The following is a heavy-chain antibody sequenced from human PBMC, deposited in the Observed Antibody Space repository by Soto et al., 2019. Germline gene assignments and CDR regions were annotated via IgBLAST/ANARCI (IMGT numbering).Heavy chain of an antibody. Sequence: GGSLRLSCAASGFTFSSYAMHWVRQAPGKGLEWVAVISYDGSNKYYTDSVKGRFTISRDNSKNTLYLQMNSLRAEDTAVYYCARDAARRVSLQVVVPPHVPDYWGQGTLVTVSS. CDR1: GFTFSSYA. J-gene: IGHJ4*02. V-gene: IGHV3-30-3*01. D-gene: IGHD3-22*01. CDR2: ISYDGSNK. CDR3: ARDAARRVSLQVVVPPHVPDY.